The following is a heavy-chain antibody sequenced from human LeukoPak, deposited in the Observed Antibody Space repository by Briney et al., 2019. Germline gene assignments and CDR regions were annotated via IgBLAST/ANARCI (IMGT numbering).Heavy chain of an antibody. CDR1: GGSISSSSYY. J-gene: IGHJ3*02. Sequence: PSETLSLTCTVSGGSISSSSYYWGWIRQPPGKGLEWIGSIYYSGSTYYNPSLKSRVTISVDTSKNQFSLKLSSVTAADTAVYYCAKGGYCSSTSCYRDDAFDIWGQGTMVTVS. CDR3: AKGGYCSSTSCYRDDAFDI. D-gene: IGHD2-2*01. CDR2: IYYSGST. V-gene: IGHV4-39*01.